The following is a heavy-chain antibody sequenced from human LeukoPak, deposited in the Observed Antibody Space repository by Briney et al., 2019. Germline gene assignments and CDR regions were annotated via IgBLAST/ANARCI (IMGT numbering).Heavy chain of an antibody. V-gene: IGHV4-59*11. J-gene: IGHJ3*02. CDR2: IYYSGST. CDR1: GGSISSHY. D-gene: IGHD3-22*01. CDR3: ARDLSVVGYSGAFDI. Sequence: SETLSLTCTVSGGSISSHYWSWIRQPPGKGLEWIGYIYYSGSTNYNPSLKSRVTISVDTSENQFSLKLSSVTAADTAVYYCARDLSVVGYSGAFDIWGQGTMVTVSS.